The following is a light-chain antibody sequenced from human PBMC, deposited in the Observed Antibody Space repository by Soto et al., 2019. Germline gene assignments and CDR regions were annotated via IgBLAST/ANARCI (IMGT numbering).Light chain of an antibody. J-gene: IGKJ1*01. V-gene: IGKV1-39*01. CDR2: AXS. CDR3: QQSYSTTWT. CDR1: HSLSNF. Sequence: DIQITQSPCSLSASVGERVTITCRASHSLSNFLHWYQQKPGKAPKLLIYAXSXLXXGXXXRFSGSGSETDFTLTISSLQPEDFATYSCQQSYSTTWTFGQATKVDTK.